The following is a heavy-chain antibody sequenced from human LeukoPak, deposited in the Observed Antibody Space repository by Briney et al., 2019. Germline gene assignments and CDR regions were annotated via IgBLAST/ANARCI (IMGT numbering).Heavy chain of an antibody. D-gene: IGHD5-12*01. CDR3: ARVGGSSGYDPDNWFDP. CDR2: IIPIFGTA. Sequence: SVKVSCKASGGTFSSYAISWVRQAPGQRLEWMGGIIPIFGTANYAQKFQGRVTITADESTSTAYMELSSLRSEDTAVYYCARVGGSSGYDPDNWFDPWGQGTLVTVSS. J-gene: IGHJ5*02. CDR1: GGTFSSYA. V-gene: IGHV1-69*01.